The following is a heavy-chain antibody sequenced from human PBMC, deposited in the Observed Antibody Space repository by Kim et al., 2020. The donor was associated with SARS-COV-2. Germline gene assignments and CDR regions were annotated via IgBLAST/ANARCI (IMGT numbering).Heavy chain of an antibody. Sequence: SPSRESRVTKSVDTSKNQFSLKLSSETAADTAVYYCARLDYYGSGRWFDPWGQGTLVTVSS. D-gene: IGHD3-10*01. V-gene: IGHV4-39*01. CDR3: ARLDYYGSGRWFDP. J-gene: IGHJ5*02.